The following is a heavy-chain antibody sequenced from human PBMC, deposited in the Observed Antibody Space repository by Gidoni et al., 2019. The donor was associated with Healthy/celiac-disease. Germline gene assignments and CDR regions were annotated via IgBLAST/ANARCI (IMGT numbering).Heavy chain of an antibody. CDR1: GGSISSSSYY. CDR2: IYYSGST. Sequence: QLQLQESGPGLVKPSETLSLTCTVSGGSISSSSYYWGWIRQPQGKGLEWIGSIYYSGSTYYNPSLKSRVTISVDTSKNQFALKLSSVTAADTAVYYCAPTYYYDSSGSIVPHGAWGQGTLVTVSS. V-gene: IGHV4-39*01. CDR3: APTYYYDSSGSIVPHGA. J-gene: IGHJ4*02. D-gene: IGHD3-22*01.